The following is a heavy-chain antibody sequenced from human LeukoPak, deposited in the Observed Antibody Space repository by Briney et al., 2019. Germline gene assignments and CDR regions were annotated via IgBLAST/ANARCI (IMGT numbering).Heavy chain of an antibody. CDR2: VNGSGYSA. Sequence: GGSLRRSCAASGLTFSSYAMSWVRQAPGKGLEWVSRVNGSGYSAYYADSVKGRFTISRDNSKDTLFLQMSTLRVEDTAVYYCAKVVSYSSGWFFHHWGQGTLVTVSS. CDR3: AKVVSYSSGWFFHH. D-gene: IGHD6-19*01. CDR1: GLTFSSYA. J-gene: IGHJ1*01. V-gene: IGHV3-23*01.